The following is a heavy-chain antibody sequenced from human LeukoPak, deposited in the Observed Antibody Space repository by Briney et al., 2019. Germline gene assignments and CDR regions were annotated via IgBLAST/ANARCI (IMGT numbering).Heavy chain of an antibody. Sequence: GASVKVSCKASGYTFTSYGISWVRQAPGQGLEWMGWISAYNGNTNYAQKLQGRVTMTTDTSTSTAYMELRSLRSDDTAVYYCARDGPRGDYRYSGYDPIQRHDYWGQGTLVTVSS. D-gene: IGHD5-12*01. V-gene: IGHV1-18*01. CDR3: ARDGPRGDYRYSGYDPIQRHDY. CDR1: GYTFTSYG. J-gene: IGHJ4*02. CDR2: ISAYNGNT.